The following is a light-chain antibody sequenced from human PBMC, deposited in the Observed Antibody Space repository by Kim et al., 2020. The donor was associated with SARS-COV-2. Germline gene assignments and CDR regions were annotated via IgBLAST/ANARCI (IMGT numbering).Light chain of an antibody. CDR1: QDIRND. Sequence: ASGRDRDTLTCRASQDIRNDLVLYQQNPGRAPKRLIYGASSLQSGVPSRFSGSGSGTEFTLTISSLQPEDFATYFCLQHNTYPITFGQGTRLEIK. J-gene: IGKJ5*01. CDR3: LQHNTYPIT. CDR2: GAS. V-gene: IGKV1-17*01.